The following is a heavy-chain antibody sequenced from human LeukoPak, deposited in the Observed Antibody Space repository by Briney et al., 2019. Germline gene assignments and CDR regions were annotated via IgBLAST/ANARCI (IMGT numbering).Heavy chain of an antibody. D-gene: IGHD3-9*01. CDR3: ARVRGYDILTGYYSPYFDY. CDR2: IKQDGSEK. J-gene: IGHJ4*02. Sequence: GGSLRLSCAASGFTFSSYWMSWVRQAPGKGLKWVANIKQDGSEKYYVDSVKGRFTISRDNAKNSLYLQMNSLRAEDTAVYYCARVRGYDILTGYYSPYFDYWGQGTLVTVSS. V-gene: IGHV3-7*01. CDR1: GFTFSSYW.